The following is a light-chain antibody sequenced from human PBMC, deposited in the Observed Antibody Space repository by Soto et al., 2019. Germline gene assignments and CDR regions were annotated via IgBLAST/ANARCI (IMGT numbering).Light chain of an antibody. J-gene: IGKJ1*01. CDR1: QSVSSN. V-gene: IGKV3-15*01. Sequence: EIVMTQSPASLSVSPGERATLSCRASQSVSSNLAWYQQKPGQAPRLLIYGASTGATGVPARFSGSGSGTDFTLTISRLQSEDFAVYYCQQYSNWPRTFGQGNKVEIK. CDR2: GAS. CDR3: QQYSNWPRT.